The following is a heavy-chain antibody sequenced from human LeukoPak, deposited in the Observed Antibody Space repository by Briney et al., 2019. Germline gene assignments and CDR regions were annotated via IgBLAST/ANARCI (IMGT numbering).Heavy chain of an antibody. D-gene: IGHD6-19*01. CDR1: GYSISSGYY. CDR3: ARDLIAVAEFAFDI. J-gene: IGHJ3*02. Sequence: SETLSLTCTVSGYSISSGYYWGWIRQPPGKGLEWIGSIYHSGSTYYNPSLKSRVTISVDTSKNQFSLKLSSVTAADTAVYYCARDLIAVAEFAFDIWGQGTMVTVSS. CDR2: IYHSGST. V-gene: IGHV4-38-2*02.